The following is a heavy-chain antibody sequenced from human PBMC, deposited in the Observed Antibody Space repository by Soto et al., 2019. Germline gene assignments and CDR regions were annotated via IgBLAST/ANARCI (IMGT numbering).Heavy chain of an antibody. J-gene: IGHJ4*02. CDR2: IYYSGST. CDR3: AGYYGPGIFAL. CDR1: GGSISSYY. Sequence: SETLSLTCTVSGGSISSYYWSWIRQPPGKGLEWIGYIYYSGSTNYNPSLKSRVTISVDTSKNQFSLKLSSVTAADTAVYYCAGYYGPGIFALRAQGTPVPVSA. D-gene: IGHD3-10*01. V-gene: IGHV4-59*08.